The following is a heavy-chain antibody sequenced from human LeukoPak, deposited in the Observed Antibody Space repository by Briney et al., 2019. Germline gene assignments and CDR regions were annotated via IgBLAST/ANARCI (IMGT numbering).Heavy chain of an antibody. D-gene: IGHD3-10*01. V-gene: IGHV3-15*01. Sequence: PGGSLRLSCAASGFTFSNAWMIWIRQAPGKGLEWVGRIKSKTDGGTTDYAVPVRGRFTISRDDSKNTLYLQMNSLKTEDTAVYYCIGEPGRVYWGQGTLVTVSS. CDR2: IKSKTDGGTT. CDR1: GFTFSNAW. J-gene: IGHJ4*02. CDR3: IGEPGRVY.